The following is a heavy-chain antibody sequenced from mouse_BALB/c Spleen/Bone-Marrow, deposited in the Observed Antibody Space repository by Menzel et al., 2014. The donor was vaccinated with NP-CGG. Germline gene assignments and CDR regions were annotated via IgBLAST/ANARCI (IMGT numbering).Heavy chain of an antibody. CDR2: INPNNGDT. CDR1: GYTFTDYY. CDR3: AMGVRLYWYFGV. V-gene: IGHV1-26*01. Sequence: EVQLQQSGPELVKPGASVKKSCKASGYTFTDYYMKWVKESHEKSLEWIGDINPNNGDTFYYQKFKGKATLTVHRSSSTAYIQLDSLTSEDSAVYYCAMGVRLYWYFGVWGAGTTVTVSS. J-gene: IGHJ1*01.